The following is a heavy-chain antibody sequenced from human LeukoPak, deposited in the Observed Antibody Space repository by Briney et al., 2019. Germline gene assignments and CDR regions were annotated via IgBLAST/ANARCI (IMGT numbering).Heavy chain of an antibody. CDR1: GGSISSSSYY. J-gene: IGHJ5*02. CDR3: ARDVPVVPFHWFDP. V-gene: IGHV4-39*02. Sequence: PSETLSLTCTVSGGSISSSSYYWGWIRQPPGKGLEWIGSIYYSGSTYYNPSLKSRVTISVDTSKNQFSLKLSSVTAADTAVYYCARDVPVVPFHWFDPWGQGTLVTVSS. D-gene: IGHD2-2*01. CDR2: IYYSGST.